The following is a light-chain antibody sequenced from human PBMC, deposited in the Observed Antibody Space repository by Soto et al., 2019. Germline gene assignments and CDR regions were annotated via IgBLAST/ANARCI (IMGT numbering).Light chain of an antibody. V-gene: IGKV1-5*03. Sequence: DIQMTQSPSTLSASVGDRVTITCRASQRINRWLAWYQQRPGKAPKILIHKASSLEAGVPSRFSGSDSGTEFTLTVPSVQPVDFEPYFCLQSTIYPLRFGGGTKVEIK. CDR3: LQSTIYPLR. CDR2: KAS. CDR1: QRINRW. J-gene: IGKJ4*01.